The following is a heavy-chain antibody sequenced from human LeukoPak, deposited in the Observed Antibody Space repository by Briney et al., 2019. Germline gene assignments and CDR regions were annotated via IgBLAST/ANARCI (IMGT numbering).Heavy chain of an antibody. J-gene: IGHJ5*01. CDR1: GYTFTGYY. D-gene: IGHD4-23*01. V-gene: IGHV1-2*02. Sequence: ASVKVSCKASGYTFTGYYMHWVRQPPGQGLEWVGWINPNSGGTNYAQKFQGRVTMTRDTSISTAYMELSRLRSDDTAVYYCARDRLMTTVVTLPDSWGQGTLVTVSS. CDR2: INPNSGGT. CDR3: ARDRLMTTVVTLPDS.